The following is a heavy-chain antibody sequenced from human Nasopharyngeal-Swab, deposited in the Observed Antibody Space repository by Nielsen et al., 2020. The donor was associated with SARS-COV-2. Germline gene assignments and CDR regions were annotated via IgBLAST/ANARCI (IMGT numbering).Heavy chain of an antibody. CDR2: VSGSGGTT. Sequence: GGSLRLSCAASGFTFSSYAMSWFRQAPGKGLEWVSGVSGSGGTTKYADSVKGRFTISRDNSKNKLYLQMHSMRVEDTAVYYCAKDRYCSGGACYFSGFDYWGLGTLVTVSS. D-gene: IGHD2-15*01. V-gene: IGHV3-23*01. CDR3: AKDRYCSGGACYFSGFDY. CDR1: GFTFSSYA. J-gene: IGHJ4*02.